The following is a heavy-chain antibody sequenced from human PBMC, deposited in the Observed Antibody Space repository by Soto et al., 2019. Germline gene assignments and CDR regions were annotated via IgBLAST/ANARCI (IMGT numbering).Heavy chain of an antibody. Sequence: GASVKVSCKASGFTFTSSAVQWVRQARGQRLEWIGWIVVGSGNTNYAQKFQERVTITRDMSTSTAYMELSSLRSEDTAVYYCARVLLDIVLVPAAIPAYYYGMDVWGQGTTVTVSS. CDR3: ARVLLDIVLVPAAIPAYYYGMDV. V-gene: IGHV1-58*01. CDR2: IVVGSGNT. CDR1: GFTFTSSA. D-gene: IGHD2-2*03. J-gene: IGHJ6*02.